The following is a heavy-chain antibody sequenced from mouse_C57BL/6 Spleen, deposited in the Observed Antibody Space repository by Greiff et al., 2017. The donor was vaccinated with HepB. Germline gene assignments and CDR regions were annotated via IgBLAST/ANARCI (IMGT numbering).Heavy chain of an antibody. CDR1: GFSLTSYA. Sequence: VQVVESGPGLVAPSQSLSITCTVSGFSLTSYAISWVRQPPGKGLEWLGVIWTGGGTNYNSALKSRLSISKDNSKSQVFLKMNSLQTDDTARYYCARNLYYGNYQIYFDVWGTGTTVTVSS. D-gene: IGHD2-1*01. CDR3: ARNLYYGNYQIYFDV. CDR2: IWTGGGT. V-gene: IGHV2-9-1*01. J-gene: IGHJ1*03.